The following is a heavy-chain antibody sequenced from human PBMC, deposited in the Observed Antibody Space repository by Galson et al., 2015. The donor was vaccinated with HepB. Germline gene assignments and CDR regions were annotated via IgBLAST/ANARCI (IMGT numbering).Heavy chain of an antibody. D-gene: IGHD2-2*01. CDR1: GFTFSSYA. Sequence: SLRLSCAASGFTFSSYAMHWVRQAPGKGLEWVAVISYDGSNKYYADSVKGRFTISRDNSKNTLYLQMNSLRAEDTAVYYCARAAMAPDFDYWGQGTLVTVSS. V-gene: IGHV3-30*04. CDR3: ARAAMAPDFDY. CDR2: ISYDGSNK. J-gene: IGHJ4*02.